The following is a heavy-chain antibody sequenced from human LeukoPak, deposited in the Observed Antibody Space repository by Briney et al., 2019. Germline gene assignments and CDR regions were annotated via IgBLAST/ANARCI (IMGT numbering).Heavy chain of an antibody. J-gene: IGHJ5*02. D-gene: IGHD6-13*01. V-gene: IGHV3-21*01. Sequence: GGSLRLSCAASGFTFKDYALNWVRQTPGKGLEWVSSISDDGAYIYYADSVKGRFTISRDNANSSLYLQMDSLSPEDTAVYYCARDPHNVAANWFDPWGQGALVPVSS. CDR3: ARDPHNVAANWFDP. CDR2: ISDDGAYI. CDR1: GFTFKDYA.